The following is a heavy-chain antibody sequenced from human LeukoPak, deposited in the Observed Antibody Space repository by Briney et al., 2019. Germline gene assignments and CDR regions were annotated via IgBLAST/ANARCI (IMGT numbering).Heavy chain of an antibody. D-gene: IGHD4-11*01. Sequence: GRSLRLSCAASGFTFDDYAMHWVRQAPGKGLEWVSGISWNSGSIGYADSVKGRFTISRDNAKNSLYLQMNSLRAEDTAVYYCASGMTTVPTGTHWGQGTLVTVSS. V-gene: IGHV3-9*01. J-gene: IGHJ4*02. CDR3: ASGMTTVPTGTH. CDR2: ISWNSGSI. CDR1: GFTFDDYA.